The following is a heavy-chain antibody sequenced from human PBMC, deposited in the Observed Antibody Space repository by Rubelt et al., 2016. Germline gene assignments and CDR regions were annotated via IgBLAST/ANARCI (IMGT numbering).Heavy chain of an antibody. J-gene: IGHJ4*02. CDR3: AYRPSGYTYGHI. CDR2: IDRDDNK. CDR1: GFSLTTSGVG. Sequence: QITLRESGPTLVKPTQTLTLTCTLSGFSLTTSGVGVGWIRQPPGKALEWLALIDRDDNKRYSPSLKNRLTITKDTSENQVVLTMTNMDPVDTATYYCAYRPSGYTYGHIWGQGTLVTVSS. D-gene: IGHD5-18*01. V-gene: IGHV2-5*02.